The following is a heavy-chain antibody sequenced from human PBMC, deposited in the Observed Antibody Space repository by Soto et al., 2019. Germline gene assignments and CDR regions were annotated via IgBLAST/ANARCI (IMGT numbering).Heavy chain of an antibody. CDR1: GFTFSDYW. V-gene: IGHV3-74*01. CDR3: ARRPESGCSNMNYGMDV. J-gene: IGHJ6*02. CDR2: IKTDGSSA. Sequence: EVQLVESGGGLVQPGGSLRLSCAASGFTFSDYWMHWVRQVPGEGLVWVSRIKTDGSSATYADSVKGRFTISRDNAKNTLHLEMNSLRAEDTAVYYCARRPESGCSNMNYGMDVWGQGTTVTVSS. D-gene: IGHD2-8*01.